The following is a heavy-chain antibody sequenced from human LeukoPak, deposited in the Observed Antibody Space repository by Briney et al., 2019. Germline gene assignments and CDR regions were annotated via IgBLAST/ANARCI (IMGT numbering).Heavy chain of an antibody. CDR1: GGTFSSYA. Sequence: SVKVSCKASGGTFSSYAISWVRQAPGQGLEWMGGIIPIFGTANYAQKFQGRVTITADESTSTAYMELSSLRSEDTAVYYCARVYVDPYGSGSHFDYWGQGTLVTVSS. CDR2: IIPIFGTA. CDR3: ARVYVDPYGSGSHFDY. D-gene: IGHD3-10*01. J-gene: IGHJ4*02. V-gene: IGHV1-69*13.